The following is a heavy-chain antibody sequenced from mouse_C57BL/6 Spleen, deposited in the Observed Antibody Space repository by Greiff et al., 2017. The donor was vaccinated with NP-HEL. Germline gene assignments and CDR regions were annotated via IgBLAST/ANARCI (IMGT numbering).Heavy chain of an antibody. CDR3: ARGLAWFAY. J-gene: IGHJ3*01. CDR1: GYSITSCYY. V-gene: IGHV3-6*01. CDR2: ISYDGSN. Sequence: EVQLVESGPGLVKPSQSLSLTCSVTGYSITSCYYWNWIRQFPGNKLEWMGYISYDGSNNYNPSLKNRISITRDTSKNQFFLKLNSVTTEDTATYDCARGLAWFAYWGQGTLVTVSA.